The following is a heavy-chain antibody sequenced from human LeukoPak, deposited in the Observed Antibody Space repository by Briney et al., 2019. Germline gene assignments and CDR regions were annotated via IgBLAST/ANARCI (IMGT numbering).Heavy chain of an antibody. Sequence: SGGSLRLSCAASGFTFDDYAMHWVRQAPGKGLEWVSLISGDGGSTYYADSVKGRFTISRDNSKNSLYLQMNSLRTEDTALYYCAKEGPEEGPIAAAGYYYYYGMAVWGQGTTVIVSS. J-gene: IGHJ6*02. CDR1: GFTFDDYA. D-gene: IGHD6-13*01. CDR3: AKEGPEEGPIAAAGYYYYYGMAV. V-gene: IGHV3-43*02. CDR2: ISGDGGST.